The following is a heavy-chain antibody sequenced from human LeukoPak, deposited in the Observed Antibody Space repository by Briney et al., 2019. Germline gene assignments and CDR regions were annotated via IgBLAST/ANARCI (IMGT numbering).Heavy chain of an antibody. J-gene: IGHJ3*02. Sequence: GGSLRLSCAASGFTFDDYAMHWVRQAPGKGLEWVSGISWNSGSIGYADSVKGRFTISRDNAKNSLYLQMNSLRAEDTVLYYCAKDNVVGATLRPDAFDIWGQGTMVTVSS. V-gene: IGHV3-9*01. CDR2: ISWNSGSI. CDR1: GFTFDDYA. CDR3: AKDNVVGATLRPDAFDI. D-gene: IGHD1-26*01.